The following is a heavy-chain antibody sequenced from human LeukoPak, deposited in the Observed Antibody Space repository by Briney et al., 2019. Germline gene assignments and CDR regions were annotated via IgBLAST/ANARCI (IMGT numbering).Heavy chain of an antibody. V-gene: IGHV3-48*03. CDR1: GFTFSTYE. J-gene: IGHJ4*02. CDR3: ARRYCSSSSCTLDY. D-gene: IGHD2-2*01. CDR2: ISSRDSAI. Sequence: GGSLRLSCAASGFTFSTYEMNWVRQAPGKGLEWVSYISSRDSAIYYADSVKGRFTISRDNAKNSLYLQMNSLRAEDTAVYYCARRYCSSSSCTLDYWGQGTLVTVSS.